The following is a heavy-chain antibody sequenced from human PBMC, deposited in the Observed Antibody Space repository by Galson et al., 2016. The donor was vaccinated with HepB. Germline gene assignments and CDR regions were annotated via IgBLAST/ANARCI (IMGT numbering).Heavy chain of an antibody. Sequence: SLRLSCAASGFTFSSYAMHWVRQAPGKGLEWVAVISYDGSNKYYADSVEGRFTISRDNSKNTPYLQMNSLRAEDTAVYYWARDKRGCSGGRCGMDVWGQGTTVTVSS. CDR3: ARDKRGCSGGRCGMDV. D-gene: IGHD2-15*01. CDR1: GFTFSSYA. V-gene: IGHV3-30*04. J-gene: IGHJ6*02. CDR2: ISYDGSNK.